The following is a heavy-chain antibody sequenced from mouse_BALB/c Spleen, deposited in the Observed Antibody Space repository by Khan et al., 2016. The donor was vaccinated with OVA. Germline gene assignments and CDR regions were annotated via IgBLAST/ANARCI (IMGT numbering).Heavy chain of an antibody. CDR3: TEGGGGNRFAY. CDR2: ISTYYGDV. D-gene: IGHD3-3*01. Sequence: QVQLKESGAELVRPGVSVKISCKGSGYTFTDFTMHWVKQSHAKSLEWIGVISTYYGDVTYNQKFKGKATMTVDKSSSTAYMELARLTSEDSAIXLGTEGGGGNRFAYWGQGTLVTVSA. J-gene: IGHJ3*01. CDR1: GYTFTDFT. V-gene: IGHV1S137*01.